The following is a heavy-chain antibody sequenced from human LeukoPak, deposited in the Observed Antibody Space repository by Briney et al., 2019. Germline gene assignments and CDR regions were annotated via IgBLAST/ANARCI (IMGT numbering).Heavy chain of an antibody. J-gene: IGHJ4*02. CDR1: GFTFSSYS. D-gene: IGHD3-9*01. CDR3: ARGTEDVLRYFDWLFDY. CDR2: ISSSSSYI. Sequence: GGSLRLSCAASGFTFSSYSMNWVRQAPGKGLEWVSSISSSSSYIYYADSVKGRFTISRDNAKNSLYLQMNSLRAEDTAVYHCARGTEDVLRYFDWLFDYWGQGTLVTVSS. V-gene: IGHV3-21*01.